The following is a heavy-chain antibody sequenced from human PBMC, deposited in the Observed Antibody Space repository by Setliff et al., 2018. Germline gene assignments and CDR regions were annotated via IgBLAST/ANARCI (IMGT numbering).Heavy chain of an antibody. CDR1: GFTFSSYA. CDR3: ATVYCVFTNCHKGRLDY. V-gene: IGHV3-23*01. CDR2: ISGSGGST. J-gene: IGHJ4*02. D-gene: IGHD2-21*01. Sequence: PGGSLRLSCAASGFTFSSYAMSWVRQAPGKGLEWVSAISGSGGSTYYADSVKGRFTISRDNSRNTLYLQMNSLRVEDTAIYYCATVYCVFTNCHKGRLDYWGQGTLVTVSS.